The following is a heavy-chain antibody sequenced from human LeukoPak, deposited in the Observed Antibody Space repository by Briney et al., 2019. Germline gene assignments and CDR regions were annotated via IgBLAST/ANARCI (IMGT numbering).Heavy chain of an antibody. CDR2: IIPIFGTA. V-gene: IGHV1-69*05. Sequence: SVKVSCKASGYTFVSYGISWVRQAPGQGLEWMGGIIPIFGTANYAQKFQGRVTITTDESTSTAYMELSSLRSEDTAVYYCARGPYCGGDCPDYYYMDVWGKGTTVTVSS. J-gene: IGHJ6*03. D-gene: IGHD2-21*01. CDR3: ARGPYCGGDCPDYYYMDV. CDR1: GYTFVSYG.